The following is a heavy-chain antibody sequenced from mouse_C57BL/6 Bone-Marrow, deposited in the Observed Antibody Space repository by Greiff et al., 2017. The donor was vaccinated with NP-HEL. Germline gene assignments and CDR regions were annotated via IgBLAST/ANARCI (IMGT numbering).Heavy chain of an antibody. J-gene: IGHJ2*01. CDR1: GFTFSSYG. V-gene: IGHV5-6*01. Sequence: EVKVVESGGDLVKPGGSLKLSCAASGFTFSSYGMSWVRQTPDKRLEWVATISSGGSYTYYPDSVKGRFTISRDNAKNTLYLQMSSLKSEDTAMYYCARYPYFDYWGQGTTLTVSS. CDR3: ARYPYFDY. CDR2: ISSGGSYT.